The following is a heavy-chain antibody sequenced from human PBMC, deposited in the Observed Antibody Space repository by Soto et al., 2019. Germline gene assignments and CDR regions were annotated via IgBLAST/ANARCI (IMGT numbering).Heavy chain of an antibody. J-gene: IGHJ5*02. CDR2: IYWNDDK. CDR3: AHSQLKSFVGVAPHELFDT. Sequence: QITLKESGPTLVKPTQTLTLTCTFSGFSLSTSGVGVGWIRHPPGKALEWLALIYWNDDKRYSPSLKSRLTITKDTSKKLLVLTMTNMDPVDTATYFCAHSQLKSFVGVAPHELFDTWGEGTLVAVSS. V-gene: IGHV2-5*01. D-gene: IGHD3-3*02. CDR1: GFSLSTSGVG.